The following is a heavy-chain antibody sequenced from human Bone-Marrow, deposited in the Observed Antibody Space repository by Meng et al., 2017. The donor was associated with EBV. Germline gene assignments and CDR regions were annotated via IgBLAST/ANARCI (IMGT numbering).Heavy chain of an antibody. CDR3: ARFVGEVAEHRGVDY. CDR2: NNHSRST. CDR1: GGSFSGYY. D-gene: IGHD2-15*01. V-gene: IGHV4-34*01. J-gene: IGHJ4*02. Sequence: QAQLQQWGVVVLHPSDPSSITCAVYGGSFSGYYWSWFIQPPGKRLEWIVENNHSRSTTYNPSLNSRVITSSDTSKKHFSLQLSSVIAADTTVYYCARFVGEVAEHRGVDYWGQGTLVTVSS.